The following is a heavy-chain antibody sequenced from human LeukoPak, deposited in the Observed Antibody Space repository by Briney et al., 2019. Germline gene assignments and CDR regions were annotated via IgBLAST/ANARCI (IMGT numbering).Heavy chain of an antibody. Sequence: SETLSLTCTVSGGSFTPYYWSWIRQPPGKGLEWIGYIYYSGSTNYNPSLKSRVTISVDTSKNQFSLKLSSVTAADTAVYYCARGGYSYGYQYYDFDYWGQGTLVTVSS. CDR1: GGSFTPYY. V-gene: IGHV4-59*01. CDR3: ARGGYSYGYQYYDFDY. CDR2: IYYSGST. D-gene: IGHD5-18*01. J-gene: IGHJ4*02.